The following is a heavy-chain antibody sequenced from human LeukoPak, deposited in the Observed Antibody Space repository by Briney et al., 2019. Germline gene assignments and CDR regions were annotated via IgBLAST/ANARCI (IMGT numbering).Heavy chain of an antibody. J-gene: IGHJ3*02. CDR2: ISSSSSYI. CDR1: GFTFSSYS. Sequence: PGGSLRLSCAASGFTFSSYSMNWVRQAPGKGLEWVSSISSSSSYIYYADSVKGRFTISRDNAKNSLYLQMNSLRAEDMALYYCAISALGEKDAFDIWGQGTMVTVSS. V-gene: IGHV3-21*04. CDR3: AISALGEKDAFDI. D-gene: IGHD2/OR15-2a*01.